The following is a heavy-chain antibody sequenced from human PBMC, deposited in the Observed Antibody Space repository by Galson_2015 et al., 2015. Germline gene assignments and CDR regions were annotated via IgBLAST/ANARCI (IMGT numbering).Heavy chain of an antibody. CDR3: ARSLWAWDDSSGYYIFDY. V-gene: IGHV3-74*01. CDR2: INSDGSST. D-gene: IGHD3-22*01. CDR1: GFTFSSYW. Sequence: SLRLSCAASGFTFSSYWMHWVRQAPGKGLVWVSRINSDGSSTSYADSVKGRSTISRDNAKNTLYLQMNSLRAEDTAVYYCARSLWAWDDSSGYYIFDYWGQGTLVTVSS. J-gene: IGHJ4*02.